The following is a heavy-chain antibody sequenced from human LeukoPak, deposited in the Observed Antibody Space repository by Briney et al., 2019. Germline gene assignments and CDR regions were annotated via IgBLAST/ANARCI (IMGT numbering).Heavy chain of an antibody. D-gene: IGHD5-12*01. J-gene: IGHJ6*03. CDR1: GFTFSSYG. V-gene: IGHV3-30*02. Sequence: GGSLRLSCAASGFTFSSYGMHWVRQAPGKGLEWVAFIRYDGSHKYYADSVRGRLTISRDNSQNTLYLQMNSLRAEDTAVYYCAKGSGYEHNYYYYYMDVWGKGTTVTISS. CDR3: AKGSGYEHNYYYYYMDV. CDR2: IRYDGSHK.